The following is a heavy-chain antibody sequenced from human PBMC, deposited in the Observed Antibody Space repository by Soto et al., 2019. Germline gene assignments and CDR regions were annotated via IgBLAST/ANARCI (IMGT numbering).Heavy chain of an antibody. J-gene: IGHJ6*02. CDR1: GFTFSSHS. D-gene: IGHD1-26*01. CDR2: ISSSSSYI. V-gene: IGHV3-21*01. Sequence: GGSLRLSCAASGFTFSSHSMNWVRQAPGKGLEWVSSISSSSSYIYYADSVEGRFTISRDNAKNSLYLQMNSLRAEDTAVYYCASTSGSYSYYYGMDVWGQGTTVTVSS. CDR3: ASTSGSYSYYYGMDV.